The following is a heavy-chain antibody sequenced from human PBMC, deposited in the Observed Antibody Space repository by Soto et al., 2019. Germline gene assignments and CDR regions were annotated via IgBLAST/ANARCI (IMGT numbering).Heavy chain of an antibody. CDR3: ARDTGDGTFDF. D-gene: IGHD7-27*01. V-gene: IGHV1-3*01. Sequence: SVKVSCKASGYTFSSYAMHWVRQAPGQRLEWMGWINAGYGNTKSSQKFQDRVTISRDTSASTAYMELTSLRSEDTAVYYCARDTGDGTFDFWGQGTLVTVSS. J-gene: IGHJ4*02. CDR2: INAGYGNT. CDR1: GYTFSSYA.